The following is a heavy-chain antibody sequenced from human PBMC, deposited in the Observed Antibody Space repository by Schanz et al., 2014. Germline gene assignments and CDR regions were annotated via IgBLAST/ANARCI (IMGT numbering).Heavy chain of an antibody. J-gene: IGHJ6*02. CDR1: GGSISSGGYS. V-gene: IGHV4-30-4*07. Sequence: QVQLQESGPGLVKPSQTLSLTCAVSGGSISSGGYSWSWIRQPPGKGLEWIGYIFFRGSTYYNPSLKSRVTISIATSKPQFSLRMTFATAADTAVYYCYGMDVWGQGTTVTVSS. CDR2: IFFRGST. CDR3: YGMDV.